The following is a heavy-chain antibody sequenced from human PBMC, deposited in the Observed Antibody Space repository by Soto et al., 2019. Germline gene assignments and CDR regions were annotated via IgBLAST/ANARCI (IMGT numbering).Heavy chain of an antibody. CDR3: ARDKSNVGGYNQFDP. CDR2: IYHSGTT. Sequence: SETLSLTCAVSGASIRGSKWWSWVRQPPGKGLEWIGGIYHSGTTNYNPSLKSRVTMSVDKSKNQFSLNLTSVTAADTAVYYCARDKSNVGGYNQFDPWGPGTLVTVSS. CDR1: GASIRGSKW. V-gene: IGHV4-4*02. D-gene: IGHD3-16*01. J-gene: IGHJ5*02.